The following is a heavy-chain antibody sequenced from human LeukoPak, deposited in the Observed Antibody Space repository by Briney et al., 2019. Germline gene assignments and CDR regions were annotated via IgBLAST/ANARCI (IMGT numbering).Heavy chain of an antibody. CDR2: IIPIFGTA. CDR3: ARVNIVVVTRINAFDI. CDR1: GGTFSSYA. D-gene: IGHD2-21*02. J-gene: IGHJ3*02. V-gene: IGHV1-69*13. Sequence: SVKVSCKASGGTFSSYAISWVRQAPGQGLEWMGGIIPIFGTANYPQKFQGRVTITADESTSTAYMELSSLRSEDTAVYYCARVNIVVVTRINAFDIWGQGTMVTVSS.